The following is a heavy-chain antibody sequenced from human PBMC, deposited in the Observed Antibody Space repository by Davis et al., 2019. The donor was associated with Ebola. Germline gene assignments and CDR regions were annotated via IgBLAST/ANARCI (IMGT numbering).Heavy chain of an antibody. Sequence: GESLKISCAASGFTFSRYAMTWVRQAPGKGLEWVSAVSGSGDTTYYADSVKGRFTISRDNSKNTLYLEMNSLRVEDTAVHYCVNPLYYYQSSVTGYWGQGTLVTVSS. V-gene: IGHV3-23*01. CDR2: VSGSGDTT. CDR1: GFTFSRYA. J-gene: IGHJ4*02. D-gene: IGHD3-22*01. CDR3: VNPLYYYQSSVTGY.